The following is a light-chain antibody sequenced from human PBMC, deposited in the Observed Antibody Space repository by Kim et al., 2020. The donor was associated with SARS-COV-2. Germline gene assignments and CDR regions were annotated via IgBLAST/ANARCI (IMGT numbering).Light chain of an antibody. CDR3: LQYNSYPYT. V-gene: IGKV1-17*01. CDR1: QDIGND. CDR2: GAS. J-gene: IGKJ2*01. Sequence: CASVGDRVTITCRASQDIGNDLAWYQQKPGKAPKRLIYGASNLPSGVPSRFSGSRSGTEFTLTISSLQPEDFASYYCLQYNSYPYTFGQGTKLEI.